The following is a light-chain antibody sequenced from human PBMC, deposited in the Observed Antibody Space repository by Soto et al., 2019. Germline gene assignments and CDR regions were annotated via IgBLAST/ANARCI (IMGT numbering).Light chain of an antibody. Sequence: EIVLTQSPGTLSLSPGERATLSCRASQSVSSSYLAWYQQKPGQAPRLLIYGASSRATGIPDRFSGSGSGTDFTLTISRLETADFVVYYSQPYGTSSFTFGPGTNVDIK. CDR1: QSVSSSY. V-gene: IGKV3-20*01. CDR3: QPYGTSSFT. J-gene: IGKJ3*01. CDR2: GAS.